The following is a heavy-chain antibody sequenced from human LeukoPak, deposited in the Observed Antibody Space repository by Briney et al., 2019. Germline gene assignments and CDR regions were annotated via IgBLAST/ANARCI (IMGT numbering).Heavy chain of an antibody. D-gene: IGHD2-21*01. CDR2: INHSGST. CDR1: GGSFSGYY. V-gene: IGHV4-34*01. CDR3: ARGYTVAPRGRRSFDY. J-gene: IGHJ4*02. Sequence: PSETLSLTCAVYGGSFSGYYWSWIRQPPGKGLEWIGEINHSGSTNYNPSLKSRVTISVDTSKNQFSLKLSSVTAADTAVYYCARGYTVAPRGRRSFDYWGQRTLVTVSS.